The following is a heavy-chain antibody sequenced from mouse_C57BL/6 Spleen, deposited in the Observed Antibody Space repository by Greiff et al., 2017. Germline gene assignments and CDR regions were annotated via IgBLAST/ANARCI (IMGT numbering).Heavy chain of an antibody. D-gene: IGHD1-1*01. V-gene: IGHV2-2*01. J-gene: IGHJ4*01. Sequence: LQQSGPGLVQPSQSLSITCTVSGFSLTSYGVHWVRQSPGKGLEWLGVIWSGGSTDYNAAFISRLSISKDNSKSQGFVKMNSRQADDTAIYYCARGRNYGSSYGGYAMDYWGQGTSVTVSS. CDR2: IWSGGST. CDR1: GFSLTSYG. CDR3: ARGRNYGSSYGGYAMDY.